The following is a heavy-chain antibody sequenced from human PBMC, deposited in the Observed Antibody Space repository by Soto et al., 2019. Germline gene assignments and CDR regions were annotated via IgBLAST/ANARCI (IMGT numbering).Heavy chain of an antibody. CDR3: ARDVVVVPAATHTRGRYYYYYMDV. CDR2: ISSSSSYI. J-gene: IGHJ6*03. V-gene: IGHV3-21*01. CDR1: GFTFSSYS. Sequence: EVQLVESGGGLVKPGGSLRLSCAASGFTFSSYSMNWVRQAPGKGLEWVSSISSSSSYIYYADSVKGRFTISRDNAKNSLYLQMNSLRAEDTAVYYCARDVVVVPAATHTRGRYYYYYMDVWGKGTTVTVSS. D-gene: IGHD2-2*01.